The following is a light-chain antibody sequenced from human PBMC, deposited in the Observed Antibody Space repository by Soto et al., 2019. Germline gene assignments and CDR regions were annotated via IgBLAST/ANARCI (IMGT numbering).Light chain of an antibody. CDR1: QYIHTY. CDR3: QQSNNYPWT. J-gene: IGKJ1*01. Sequence: DIQMTQSPSTLSASVGDRATITCRASQYIHTYLAWYQQKPGEAPKLLIYEAANLESGGPSRFSGSGTGTEFTLTISSLQPDDFATYYCQQSNNYPWTFGQGTRVEI. CDR2: EAA. V-gene: IGKV1-5*03.